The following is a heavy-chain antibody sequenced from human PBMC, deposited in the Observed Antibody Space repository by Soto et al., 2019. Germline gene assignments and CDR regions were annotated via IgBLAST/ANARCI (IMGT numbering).Heavy chain of an antibody. CDR3: AREKDGSGSSCNAYFDP. Sequence: PSDTLSLTCTVSGDSVSTVRYYWNLIRQHPEKGLEWIGYIYYAGNTYYNPSLKSRVTISLDTSQNQVSLKLTSVTAADTAVYFCAREKDGSGSSCNAYFDPWGRGKLVTVAS. CDR1: GDSVSTVRYY. J-gene: IGHJ2*01. CDR2: IYYAGNT. V-gene: IGHV4-31*03. D-gene: IGHD2-15*01.